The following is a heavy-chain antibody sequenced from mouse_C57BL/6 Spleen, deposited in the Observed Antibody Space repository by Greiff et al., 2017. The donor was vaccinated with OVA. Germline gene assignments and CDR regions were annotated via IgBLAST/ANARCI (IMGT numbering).Heavy chain of an antibody. V-gene: IGHV1-5*01. J-gene: IGHJ2*01. Sequence: EVQLMESGTVLVRPGASVKMSCKTSGYTFTSYWMNWVKQRPGLGLEWIGAIYPGNSDTSYNQKFKGKAKLTAATSASTAYMELSSLTNEDSAVYYCTSGNYYGLDYWGQGTTLTVSS. D-gene: IGHD1-1*01. CDR1: GYTFTSYW. CDR3: TSGNYYGLDY. CDR2: IYPGNSDT.